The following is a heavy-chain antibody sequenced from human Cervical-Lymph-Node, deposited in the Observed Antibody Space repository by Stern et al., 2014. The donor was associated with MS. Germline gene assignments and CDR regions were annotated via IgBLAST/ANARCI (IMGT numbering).Heavy chain of an antibody. CDR2: INPNTGGT. CDR3: AAKGYPFLEY. D-gene: IGHD2-15*01. J-gene: IGHJ4*01. CDR1: DYPFTDYY. V-gene: IGHV1-2*04. Sequence: QVQLVQSGAEVKKPGASVKVSCKASDYPFTDYYLHWVRQAPGQGLEWMGWINPNTGGTKSAKQFQGWVTMTRDTSISTAYMELRRLNPHDTAVYYCAAKGYPFLEYGGQGTRVSVSS.